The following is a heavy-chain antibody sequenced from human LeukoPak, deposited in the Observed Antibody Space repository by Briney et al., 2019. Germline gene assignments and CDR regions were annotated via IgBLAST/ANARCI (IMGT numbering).Heavy chain of an antibody. V-gene: IGHV4-59*01. CDR1: GGSISSYY. D-gene: IGHD3-22*01. Sequence: SGTLPLTCTVSGGSISSYYWSWIRQPPGKGLEWIGYIYYSGSTNYNPSLKSRVTISVDTSKNQFSLKLSSVTAADTAVYYCASSLPFRWLFPLDVWGKGTTVTVSS. J-gene: IGHJ6*04. CDR2: IYYSGST. CDR3: ASSLPFRWLFPLDV.